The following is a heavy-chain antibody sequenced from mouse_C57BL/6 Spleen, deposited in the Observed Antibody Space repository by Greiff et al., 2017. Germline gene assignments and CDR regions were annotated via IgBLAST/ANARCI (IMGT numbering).Heavy chain of an antibody. D-gene: IGHD1-1*01. CDR3: ASITTVPWYFDV. Sequence: VQLQQPGAELVRPGSSVKLSCKASGYTFTSYWMHWVKQRPIQGLEWIGNIDPSDSETHYNQKFKDKATLTVDKSSSTAYMQLSSLTSEASAVYYCASITTVPWYFDVWGTGTTVTVSS. CDR1: GYTFTSYW. J-gene: IGHJ1*03. CDR2: IDPSDSET. V-gene: IGHV1-52*01.